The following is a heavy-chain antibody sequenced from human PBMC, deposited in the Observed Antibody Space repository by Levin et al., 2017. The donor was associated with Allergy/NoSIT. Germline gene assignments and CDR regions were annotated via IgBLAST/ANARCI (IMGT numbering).Heavy chain of an antibody. CDR1: GFTFSSYG. J-gene: IGHJ6*02. CDR2: ISYDGSNK. CDR3: AKDLYGSGSPDEYYYYYGMDG. D-gene: IGHD3-10*01. Sequence: GGSLRLSCAASGFTFSSYGMHWVRQAPGKGLEWVAVISYDGSNKYYADSVKGRFTISRDNSKNTLYLQMNSLRAEDTAVYYCAKDLYGSGSPDEYYYYYGMDGWGQGTTVTVSS. V-gene: IGHV3-30*18.